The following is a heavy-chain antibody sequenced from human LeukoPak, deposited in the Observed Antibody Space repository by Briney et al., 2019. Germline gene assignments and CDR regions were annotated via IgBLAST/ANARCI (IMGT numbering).Heavy chain of an antibody. Sequence: PGGSLRLSCAASGFTFSASWMNWARQAPGKGLEWVANIKPDGTETYYADSVNGRFTISRDNAKNSLYLQMNSLRAEDTAVYYCARDPEMATTLFDYWGQGTLVTVSS. J-gene: IGHJ4*02. CDR3: ARDPEMATTLFDY. CDR2: IKPDGTET. V-gene: IGHV3-7*01. D-gene: IGHD5-24*01. CDR1: GFTFSASW.